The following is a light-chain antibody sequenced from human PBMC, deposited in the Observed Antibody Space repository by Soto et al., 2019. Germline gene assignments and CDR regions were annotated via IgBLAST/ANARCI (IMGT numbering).Light chain of an antibody. V-gene: IGLV1-40*01. CDR2: GNS. CDR1: SSNIGAGYD. J-gene: IGLJ3*02. CDR3: QSYDSSLSGWV. Sequence: QSVLTQPPSVSGAPGQRVTISCTGSSSNIGAGYDVHWYQQLPGTAPKLLIYGNSNRPSGVPDRFSGSKSGTSASLAITGLQAEEEADYYFQSYDSSLSGWVFGGGTKLT.